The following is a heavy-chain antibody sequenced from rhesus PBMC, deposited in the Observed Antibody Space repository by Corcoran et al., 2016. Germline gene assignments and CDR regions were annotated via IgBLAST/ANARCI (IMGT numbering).Heavy chain of an antibody. CDR1: GFTFSSYW. Sequence: EVQLVESGGGLAKPGGSLRFSCAASGFTFSSYWMNGVRQAPGKGREWVSAINSVGVCKYNAGPVKYRFTIYGDNSKNTLSLHMNSRRAEDTAVYYCAKRFCIDEDDYGYSYTDYGLDSWGQGVVVTVSS. D-gene: IGHD3-9*01. J-gene: IGHJ6*01. CDR2: INSVGVCK. CDR3: AKRFCIDEDDYGYSYTDYGLDS. V-gene: IGHV3S25*01.